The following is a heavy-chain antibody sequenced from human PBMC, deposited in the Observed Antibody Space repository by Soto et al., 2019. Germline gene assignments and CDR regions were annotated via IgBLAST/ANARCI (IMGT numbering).Heavy chain of an antibody. CDR1: GYTFTNYG. CDR2: IGGYKGNT. V-gene: IGHV1-18*01. J-gene: IGHJ4*02. D-gene: IGHD5-18*01. CDR3: APHTLDTGMPSGY. Sequence: QVQLVQSGAEVREPGASVKVSCKASGYTFTNYGVSWVRQATGQGLEWMGWIGGYKGNTNYAQKLKGRVTLTTDTSTSTGYMELRSLRSDDTAVYYCAPHTLDTGMPSGYWGEGTLVTVSS.